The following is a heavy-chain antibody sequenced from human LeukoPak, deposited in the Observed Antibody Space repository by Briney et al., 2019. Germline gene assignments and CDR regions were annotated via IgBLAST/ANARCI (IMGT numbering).Heavy chain of an antibody. J-gene: IGHJ4*02. CDR1: GFTFSTFG. CDR3: ARTARHLDY. V-gene: IGHV3-30*02. D-gene: IGHD5-18*01. Sequence: GGSLRLSCAASGFAASGFTFSTFGMHWVRQAPGKGLEWVAFIRYDGSNKYYADSVKGRFTISRDNAKNLLYLQMNDLRLEDTAVYYCARTARHLDYWGQGTLVTVSS. CDR2: IRYDGSNK.